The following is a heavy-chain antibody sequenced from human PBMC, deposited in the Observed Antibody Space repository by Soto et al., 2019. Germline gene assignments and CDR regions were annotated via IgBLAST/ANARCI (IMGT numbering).Heavy chain of an antibody. J-gene: IGHJ5*02. CDR2: IYYSGST. D-gene: IGHD6-13*01. CDR3: ARHGNFYRYSSSWYSLDNWFDP. CDR1: GGSISSYY. Sequence: SETLSLTCTVSGGSISSYYWSWIRQPPGKGLEWIGYIYYSGSTNYNPSLKSRVTISVDTSKNQFSLKLSSVTAADTAVYYCARHGNFYRYSSSWYSLDNWFDPWGQGTLVTVSS. V-gene: IGHV4-59*08.